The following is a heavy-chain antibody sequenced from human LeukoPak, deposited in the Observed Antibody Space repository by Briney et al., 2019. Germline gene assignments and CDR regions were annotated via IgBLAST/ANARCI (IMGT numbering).Heavy chain of an antibody. V-gene: IGHV3-23*01. CDR1: GFTFSSYA. Sequence: GGSLRLSCAVSGFTFSSYAMNWVRQAPGKGLEWVSVISGSGDTTYYGDSVKGRFTISRDNSKNTLYLQTNSLRVEDTAVYYCARAPGGRISAFNYWGQGTLVTVSS. D-gene: IGHD2-15*01. J-gene: IGHJ4*02. CDR2: ISGSGDTT. CDR3: ARAPGGRISAFNY.